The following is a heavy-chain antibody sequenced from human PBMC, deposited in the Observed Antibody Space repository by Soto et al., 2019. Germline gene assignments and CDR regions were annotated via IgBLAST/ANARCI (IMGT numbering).Heavy chain of an antibody. CDR3: ARDAGMITFGGVIVLSPFDY. CDR1: GYPFTGYY. Sequence: SVKVSCKASGYPFTGYYMHWVRQAPGQGLEWMGWINPNSGGTNYAQKFQGRVTMTRDTSISTAYMELSRLRSDDTAVYYCARDAGMITFGGVIVLSPFDYWGQGTLVTVSS. V-gene: IGHV1-2*02. D-gene: IGHD3-16*02. J-gene: IGHJ4*02. CDR2: INPNSGGT.